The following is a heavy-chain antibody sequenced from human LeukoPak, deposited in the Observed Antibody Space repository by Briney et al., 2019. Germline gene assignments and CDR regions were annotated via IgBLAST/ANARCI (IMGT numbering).Heavy chain of an antibody. CDR1: GGSISSGGYY. Sequence: SETLSLTCTVSGGSISSGGYYWSWIRQHPGKGLEWIGYIYYSGSTCYNPSLKSRVTISVDTSKNQFSLKLSSVTAADTAVYYCARFMGWENYYGMDVWGQGTTVTVSS. CDR2: IYYSGST. V-gene: IGHV4-31*03. CDR3: ARFMGWENYYGMDV. J-gene: IGHJ6*02. D-gene: IGHD1-26*01.